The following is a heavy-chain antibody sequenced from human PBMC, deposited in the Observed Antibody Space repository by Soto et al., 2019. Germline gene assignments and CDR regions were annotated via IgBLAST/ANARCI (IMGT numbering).Heavy chain of an antibody. CDR3: AKERSSGWSFDY. CDR2: ISSSGTTI. Sequence: GGSLRLSCAASGFYVTDYYISWIRQAPGRGLEWVSFISSSGTTIYYADSVKGRFTVSRDNSKNTLYLQMNSLRAEDTAVFYCAKERSSGWSFDYWGQGTLVIVSS. V-gene: IGHV3-11*01. D-gene: IGHD6-19*01. J-gene: IGHJ4*02. CDR1: GFYVTDYY.